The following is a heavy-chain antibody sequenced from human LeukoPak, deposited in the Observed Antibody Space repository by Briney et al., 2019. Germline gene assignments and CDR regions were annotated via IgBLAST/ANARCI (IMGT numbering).Heavy chain of an antibody. J-gene: IGHJ4*02. CDR3: ARGATSDDFDY. Sequence: ASVTVSCTASGYTFTRYGISWVRRAPGQGLEWMGWISAYNGNTNYAQKLQGRVTMTTDTSTSTAYMELRSLRSDDTAVYYCARGATSDDFDYWGQGTLVTVSS. D-gene: IGHD1-26*01. V-gene: IGHV1-18*01. CDR2: ISAYNGNT. CDR1: GYTFTRYG.